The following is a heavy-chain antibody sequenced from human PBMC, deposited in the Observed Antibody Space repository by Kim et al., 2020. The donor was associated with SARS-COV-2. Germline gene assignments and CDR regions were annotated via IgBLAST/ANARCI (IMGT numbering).Heavy chain of an antibody. CDR2: ISSSSSYI. D-gene: IGHD6-19*01. CDR1: GLTFSSYS. CDR3: ARELIAVAGTDYYYGMDV. J-gene: IGHJ6*02. Sequence: GGSLRLSCAASGLTFSSYSMNWDRQAPGKGLEWVSSISSSSSYIYYADSVKGRFTISRDNAKNSLYLQMNSLRAEDTAVYYCARELIAVAGTDYYYGMDVWGQGTTVTVSS. V-gene: IGHV3-21*01.